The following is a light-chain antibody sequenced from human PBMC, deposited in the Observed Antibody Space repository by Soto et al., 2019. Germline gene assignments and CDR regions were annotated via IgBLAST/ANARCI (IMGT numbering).Light chain of an antibody. V-gene: IGKV1-8*01. CDR1: QGISSY. J-gene: IGKJ3*01. CDR2: AAS. CDR3: QQYDSYPFT. Sequence: AIRMTQSPSSFSASTGDRVTITCRASQGISSYLAWYQQKPGKAPKLLIYAASTLQSGVPSRFSGSGSGTDFTLTISCLQSEDFATYDCQQYDSYPFTFGPGTKVDIK.